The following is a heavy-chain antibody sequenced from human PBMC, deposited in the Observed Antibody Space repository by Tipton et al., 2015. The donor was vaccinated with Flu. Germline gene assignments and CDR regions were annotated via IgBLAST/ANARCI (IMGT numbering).Heavy chain of an antibody. Sequence: SLRLSCEASGFTFSSYAMHWVRQPTGKGLEWVSGIGTSGDTYYAGSVKDRFIISRENARNSLYLQMNCLRAGDTAVYYCAKDPSWQLVPEYFQHWGQGTLVTVSS. CDR3: AKDPSWQLVPEYFQH. CDR1: GFTFSSYA. V-gene: IGHV3-13*01. CDR2: IGTSGDT. J-gene: IGHJ1*01. D-gene: IGHD1-26*01.